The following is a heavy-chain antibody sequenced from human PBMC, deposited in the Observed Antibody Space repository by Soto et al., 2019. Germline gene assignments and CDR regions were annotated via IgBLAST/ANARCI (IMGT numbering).Heavy chain of an antibody. CDR3: ARADRVNAFDI. V-gene: IGHV4-59*01. CDR1: GGSIISYY. J-gene: IGHJ3*02. Sequence: SETLSLTCTVSGGSIISYYWSWIRQPPGKGLEWIGYIYYSGSTNYNPSLKSRVTISVDTSKNQFSLKLSSVTAADTAVYYCARADRVNAFDIWGQGTMVTVSS. CDR2: IYYSGST.